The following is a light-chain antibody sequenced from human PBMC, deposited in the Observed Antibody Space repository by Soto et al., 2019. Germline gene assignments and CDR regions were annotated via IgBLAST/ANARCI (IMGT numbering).Light chain of an antibody. CDR1: SSNIGSNT. Sequence: QSVLTQPPSASGTPGQRVTISCSGSSSNIGSNTVHWYQQLPGAAPKLLIYSNSQRPSGVPDRFSGSKSGTSASLAISGLQSEDEADFYCASWDDSLNGLYVFGTGTKLTVL. CDR3: ASWDDSLNGLYV. J-gene: IGLJ1*01. V-gene: IGLV1-44*01. CDR2: SNS.